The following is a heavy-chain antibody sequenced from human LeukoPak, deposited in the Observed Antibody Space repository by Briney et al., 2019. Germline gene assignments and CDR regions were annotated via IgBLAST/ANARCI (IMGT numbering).Heavy chain of an antibody. CDR2: IYYSGSI. CDR1: GGSISSSSYY. D-gene: IGHD6-19*01. CDR3: ARKYSSGWYPY. V-gene: IGHV4-39*01. J-gene: IGHJ4*02. Sequence: PSETLSLTCTVSGGSISSSSYYWGWIRQPPGKGLEWIGSIYYSGSIYYNPSLKSRVTISVDTSKNQFSLKLSSVTAADTAVYYCARKYSSGWYPYWGQGTLVTVSS.